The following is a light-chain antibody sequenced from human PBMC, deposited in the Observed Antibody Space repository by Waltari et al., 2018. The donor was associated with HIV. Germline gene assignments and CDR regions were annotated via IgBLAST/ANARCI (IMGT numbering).Light chain of an antibody. V-gene: IGKV1-5*01. CDR1: HNINRW. CDR2: QAS. CDR3: QQYHAYPVT. J-gene: IGKJ4*01. Sequence: QMTQSPATLSCSGGNHVTISCRASHNINRWLALYPQRPREPPKFIMYQASNLESGVPSRFRGSGSGTLFTLTINSLQPDDFATYYCQQYHAYPVTFGGGTKVENK.